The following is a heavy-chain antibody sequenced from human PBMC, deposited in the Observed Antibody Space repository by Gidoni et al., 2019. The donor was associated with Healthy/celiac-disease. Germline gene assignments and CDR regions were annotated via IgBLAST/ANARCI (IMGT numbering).Heavy chain of an antibody. CDR3: ARSQPGAEYFQH. CDR2: IDWEDDK. V-gene: IGHV2-70*01. CDR1: GFSLSTSGMC. Sequence: QVTLRESGPALVKPTQTLTLTCPFPGFSLSTSGMCVSWIRQPPGKALEWLALIDWEDDKYYSTSLKTRLTISKDTSKTQVVLTMTNMDPVDTATYYCARSQPGAEYFQHWGQGTLVTVSS. J-gene: IGHJ1*01.